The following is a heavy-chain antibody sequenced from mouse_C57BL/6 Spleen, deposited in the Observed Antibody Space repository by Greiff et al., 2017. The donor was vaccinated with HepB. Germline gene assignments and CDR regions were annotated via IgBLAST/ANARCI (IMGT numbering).Heavy chain of an antibody. Sequence: QVQLKQPGAELVKPGASVKMSCKASGYTFTSYWITWVKQRPGQGLEWIGDIYPGSGSTNYNEKFKSKATLTVDTSSSTAYMQLSSLTSEDSAVYYCARGYGNYDWFAYWGQGTLVTVSA. CDR2: IYPGSGST. J-gene: IGHJ3*01. CDR3: ARGYGNYDWFAY. CDR1: GYTFTSYW. D-gene: IGHD2-10*02. V-gene: IGHV1-55*01.